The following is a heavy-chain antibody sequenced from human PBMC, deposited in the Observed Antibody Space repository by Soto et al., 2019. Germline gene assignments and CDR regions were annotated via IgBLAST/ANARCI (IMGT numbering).Heavy chain of an antibody. CDR1: GFTFSSYG. CDR3: AKELGIAVAGLGSGYFDY. V-gene: IGHV3-30*18. J-gene: IGHJ4*02. CDR2: ISYDGSNK. D-gene: IGHD6-19*01. Sequence: GGSLRLSCAASGFTFSSYGMHWVRQAPGKGLEWVAVISYDGSNKYYADSVKGRFTISGDNSKNTRYLQMNSLRAEDTAVYYCAKELGIAVAGLGSGYFDYWGQGTLVTVSS.